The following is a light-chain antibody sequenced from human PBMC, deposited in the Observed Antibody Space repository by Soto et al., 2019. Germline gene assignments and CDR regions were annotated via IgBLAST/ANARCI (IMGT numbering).Light chain of an antibody. CDR3: SSYTISSTVV. V-gene: IGLV2-14*01. Sequence: QSALTQPASVSGSPGQSITISCTGTSSDVGGYNYVSWYQQHPGKAPKLMIYDVSNRPSGVSNRFSGTRSGNTASLTISRRQAEDEADYYCSSYTISSTVVFGGGTKLTVL. CDR2: DVS. CDR1: SSDVGGYNY. J-gene: IGLJ2*01.